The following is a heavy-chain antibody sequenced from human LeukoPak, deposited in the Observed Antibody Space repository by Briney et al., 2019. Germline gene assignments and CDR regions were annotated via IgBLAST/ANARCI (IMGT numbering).Heavy chain of an antibody. CDR3: AARFGVVIPLFDY. CDR1: GGSISSSSYY. D-gene: IGHD3-3*01. Sequence: ASETLSLTCTVSGGSISSSSYYWGWIRQPPGKGLEWIGSIYYSGSTYYNPSLKSRVTISVDTSKNQFSLKLSSVTAADTAVYYCAARFGVVIPLFDYWGQGTLVTVSS. CDR2: IYYSGST. V-gene: IGHV4-39*07. J-gene: IGHJ4*02.